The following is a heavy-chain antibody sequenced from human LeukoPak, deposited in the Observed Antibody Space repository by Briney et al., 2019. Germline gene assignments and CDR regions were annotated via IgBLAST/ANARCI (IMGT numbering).Heavy chain of an antibody. Sequence: GGSLRLSCAASGFTFSDYYMSWIRQAPGQGLEWVAYISHSSGFTNYADSVKGRFAISRDNAKNSLYLQMDSLRAEDTAIYYCAKLFKAYSSTWIDYWGQGNLVTVSS. CDR1: GFTFSDYY. V-gene: IGHV3-11*03. CDR3: AKLFKAYSSTWIDY. CDR2: ISHSSGFT. J-gene: IGHJ4*02. D-gene: IGHD6-13*01.